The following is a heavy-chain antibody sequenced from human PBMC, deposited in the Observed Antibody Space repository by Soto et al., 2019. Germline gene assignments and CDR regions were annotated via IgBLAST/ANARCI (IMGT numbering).Heavy chain of an antibody. CDR3: TRDWGYYDSSGYSSEPKYYYYYYGMDV. CDR1: GFTFSSSS. CDR2: IKSKTIGGTT. J-gene: IGHJ6*02. V-gene: IGHV3-15*07. D-gene: IGHD3-22*01. Sequence: PGGSLILSCGGSGFTFSSSSMNWVRQAPGKGLEWVGRIKSKTIGGTTDYAAPVKGRFTISRDDSKNTLYLQMNSLKTEDTAVYYCTRDWGYYDSSGYSSEPKYYYYYYGMDVWGQGTTVTVS.